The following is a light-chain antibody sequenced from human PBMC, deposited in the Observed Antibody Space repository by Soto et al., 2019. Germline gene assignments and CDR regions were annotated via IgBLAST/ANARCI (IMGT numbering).Light chain of an antibody. CDR2: GAS. V-gene: IGKV3-20*01. CDR1: QSVSSSN. CDR3: QQYGSSPTWT. Sequence: EIVLTQSPGTLSLSPGERATLACRASQSVSSSNLGWYQQKPGQAPRLLIYGASSRATGIPDRFSGSGSGTDFTLIISRLEPEDFAVYYCQQYGSSPTWTFGQGTKVEIK. J-gene: IGKJ1*01.